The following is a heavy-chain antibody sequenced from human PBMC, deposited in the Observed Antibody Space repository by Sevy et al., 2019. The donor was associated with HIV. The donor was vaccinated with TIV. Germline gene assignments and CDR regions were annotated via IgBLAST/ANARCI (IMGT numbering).Heavy chain of an antibody. V-gene: IGHV3-30*18. Sequence: GGSLRLSCAASGXTFSSNGMHWVRQAPGKGLEWVAVISSYGNDKYYADSVKGRFTISRDNAQNTLYLEMNSLRPEDTAVYYCAKESGYTINWQXGDXWGQGTLVTVSS. CDR3: AKESGYTINWQXGDX. CDR1: GXTFSSNG. CDR2: ISSYGNDK. D-gene: IGHD5-12*01. J-gene: IGHJ4*02.